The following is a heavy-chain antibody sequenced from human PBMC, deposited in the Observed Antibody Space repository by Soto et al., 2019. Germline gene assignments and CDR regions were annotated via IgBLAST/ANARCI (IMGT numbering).Heavy chain of an antibody. V-gene: IGHV3-33*08. CDR1: GFTFSSYG. CDR3: ARDFKVATIGGYYYGMDV. D-gene: IGHD5-12*01. Sequence: VQLLESGGGLVPPGGSLRLSCVASGFTFSSYGMHWVRQAPGKGLEWVAVIWYDGSNKYYADSVKGRFTISRDNSKNTLYLQMNSLRAEDTAVYYCARDFKVATIGGYYYGMDVWGQGTTVTVSS. CDR2: IWYDGSNK. J-gene: IGHJ6*02.